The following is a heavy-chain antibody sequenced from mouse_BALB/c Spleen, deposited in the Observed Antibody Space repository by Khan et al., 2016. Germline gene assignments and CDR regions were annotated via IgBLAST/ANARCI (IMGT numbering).Heavy chain of an antibody. CDR2: IDPYDGET. V-gene: IGHV1-74*01. CDR1: GHPFTSYW. Sequence: QVQLQQSGAELVRPGASVKLSCKASGHPFTSYWMNWFKQRPEQGLEWIGRIDPYDGETHYDQKFKDKAILTVDKSSSTAYMQLSRLTSEDSAVYYCARGSTVFDYWGQGTTLTVSS. J-gene: IGHJ2*01. CDR3: ARGSTVFDY. D-gene: IGHD1-1*01.